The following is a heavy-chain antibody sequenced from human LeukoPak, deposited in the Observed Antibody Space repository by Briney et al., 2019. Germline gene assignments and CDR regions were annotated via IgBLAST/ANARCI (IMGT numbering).Heavy chain of an antibody. V-gene: IGHV1-18*04. CDR1: GYTFTSYG. CDR2: ISAYNGNT. J-gene: IGHJ6*04. D-gene: IGHD6-13*01. Sequence: GGSVKVSCKASGYTFTSYGISWVRQPPGQGLEWMGWISAYNGNTNYAQKLQGRVTMTTDTSTSTAYMELRSLRSDDTAVYYCARESSSWYYYYYGMDVWGKGTTVTVSS. CDR3: ARESSSWYYYYYGMDV.